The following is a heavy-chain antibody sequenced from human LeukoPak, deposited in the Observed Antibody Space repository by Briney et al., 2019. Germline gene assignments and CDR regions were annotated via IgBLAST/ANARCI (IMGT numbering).Heavy chain of an antibody. J-gene: IGHJ4*02. V-gene: IGHV3-74*01. Sequence: GGSLRLSCTASGVTFSNYLTHWVRQALGEGPAWVSRINSDGSSTSYPDSVKGRLTISRDDAKNTQYLQMNSLRAEDTAVYYCARDLRPYYYDSSGYYYSFEPPGYWGQGTLVTVSS. CDR2: INSDGSST. CDR1: GVTFSNYL. CDR3: ARDLRPYYYDSSGYYYSFEPPGY. D-gene: IGHD3-22*01.